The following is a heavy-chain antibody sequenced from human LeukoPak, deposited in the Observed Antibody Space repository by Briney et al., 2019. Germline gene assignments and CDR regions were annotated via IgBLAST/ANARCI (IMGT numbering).Heavy chain of an antibody. Sequence: GGSLRLSCAASGFIFSSFGIHWVRQAPGKGLEWVAVISYDGSNKYYAESVKGRFTISRDNSNSTLYLQVNSLRAEDTAVYYCAKVTHDFWSGFYRYYFDYWGQGTLVTVSS. V-gene: IGHV3-30*18. CDR1: GFIFSSFG. CDR3: AKVTHDFWSGFYRYYFDY. J-gene: IGHJ4*02. D-gene: IGHD3-3*01. CDR2: ISYDGSNK.